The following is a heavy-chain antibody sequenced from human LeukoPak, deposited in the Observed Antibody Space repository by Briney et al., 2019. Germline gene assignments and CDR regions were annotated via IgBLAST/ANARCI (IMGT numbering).Heavy chain of an antibody. V-gene: IGHV3-9*01. CDR1: GFTFDNYA. D-gene: IGHD4/OR15-4a*01. Sequence: GGSLRLSCAASGFTFDNYAMHWVRQGPGKGLEWVSGISWNNNNIDYADSVKGRFTSFRDNAKNVDYADSVKGRFTISRDNAKNIDYADSVKGRFTISRDNAKNSLYLQMNSLRAEDTAVYYCARGSYGAFDIWGQGTMVTVSS. J-gene: IGHJ3*02. CDR2: ISWNNNNI. CDR3: NIDYADSVKGRFTISRDNAKNSLYLQMNSLRAEDTAVYYCARGSYGAFDI.